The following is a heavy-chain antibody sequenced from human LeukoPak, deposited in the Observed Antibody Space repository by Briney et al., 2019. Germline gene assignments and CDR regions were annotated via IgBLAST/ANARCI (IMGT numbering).Heavy chain of an antibody. CDR3: AGTCGGDCYLAYYYYGMDV. CDR2: IWYDGSNK. CDR1: GFTFSSYG. J-gene: IGHJ6*02. V-gene: IGHV3-30*02. Sequence: GGSLRLSCAASGFTFSSYGMHWVRQAPGKGLEWVAVIWYDGSNKYYADSVKGRFTISRDNSKNTLYLQMNSLRAEDTAVYYCAGTCGGDCYLAYYYYGMDVWGQGTTVTVSS. D-gene: IGHD2-21*02.